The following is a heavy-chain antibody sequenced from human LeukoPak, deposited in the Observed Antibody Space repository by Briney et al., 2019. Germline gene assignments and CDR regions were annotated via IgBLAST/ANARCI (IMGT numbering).Heavy chain of an antibody. V-gene: IGHV4-34*01. CDR1: GGSFSGYY. CDR2: INHSGST. CDR3: ARGYYPDS. Sequence: ASETLSLTCAVYGGSFSGYYWSWIRQPPGKGLQWIGEINHSGSTNYNPSLKSRVTISVDTSKNQFSLKLSSVTAADTAVYYCARGYYPDSWGQGTLVTVSS. J-gene: IGHJ4*02. D-gene: IGHD3-10*01.